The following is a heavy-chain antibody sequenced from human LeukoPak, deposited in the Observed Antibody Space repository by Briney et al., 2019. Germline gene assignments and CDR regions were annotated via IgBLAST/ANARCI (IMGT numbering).Heavy chain of an antibody. Sequence: ASVKVSCKVSGYTLTELSMHWVRQAPGKGLEWMGGFDPEDGETIYAQKFQGRVTITTDESTSTAYMELSSLRSEDTAVYYCARDRQRTKGSPDAFDIWGQGTMVTVSS. J-gene: IGHJ3*02. V-gene: IGHV1-24*01. CDR1: GYTLTELS. D-gene: IGHD2-8*01. CDR2: FDPEDGET. CDR3: ARDRQRTKGSPDAFDI.